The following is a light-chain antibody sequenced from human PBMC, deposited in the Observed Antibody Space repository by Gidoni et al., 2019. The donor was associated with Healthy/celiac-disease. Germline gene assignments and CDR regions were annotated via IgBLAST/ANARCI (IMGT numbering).Light chain of an antibody. CDR3: QQYDNLLRST. CDR1: QDISNY. J-gene: IGKJ3*01. V-gene: IGKV1-33*01. CDR2: DAS. Sequence: DIQMTQSPSSLSASVGDRVTITCQARQDISNYLNWYQQKPGKAPKLLIYDASNLETGVPSRFSGSGAGTDFTFTISSLQPEDISTYYCQQYDNLLRSTFXPXTKVDIK.